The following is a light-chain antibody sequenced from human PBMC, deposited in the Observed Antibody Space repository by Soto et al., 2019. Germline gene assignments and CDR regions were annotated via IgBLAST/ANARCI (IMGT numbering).Light chain of an antibody. CDR1: QSVSCTY. Sequence: EIVLTQSPGTLSLSPGERATLSCRASQSVSCTYLAWYQQKPGQAPRLLIYGASIRATGIPDRFSGSRSGTDFTRTISTLEPDDLPVYYCAQYGSSPHPFGQRTRLEI. CDR2: GAS. CDR3: AQYGSSPHP. V-gene: IGKV3-20*01. J-gene: IGKJ5*01.